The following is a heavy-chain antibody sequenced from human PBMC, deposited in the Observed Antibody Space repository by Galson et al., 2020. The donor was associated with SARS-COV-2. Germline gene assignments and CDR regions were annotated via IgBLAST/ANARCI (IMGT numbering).Heavy chain of an antibody. J-gene: IGHJ6*02. CDR3: ASPVRGVIQEQRRYYYYGMDV. D-gene: IGHD3-10*01. V-gene: IGHV3-33*01. Sequence: GGSLRLSCAASGFTFSSYGMHWVRQAPGKGLEWVAVIWYDGSNKYYADSVKGRFTISRDNSKNTLYLQMNSLRAEDTAVYYCASPVRGVIQEQRRYYYYGMDVWGQGTTVTVSS. CDR2: IWYDGSNK. CDR1: GFTFSSYG.